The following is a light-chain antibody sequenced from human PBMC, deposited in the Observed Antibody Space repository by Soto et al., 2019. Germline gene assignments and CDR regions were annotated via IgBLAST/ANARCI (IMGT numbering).Light chain of an antibody. CDR2: AAS. V-gene: IGKV3-15*01. CDR3: QQYNKWPPLT. CDR1: QYISND. Sequence: EIVMTQSPATLSVSPGERATLSCRASQYISNDLAWYQQKPGQAPRPLIYAASTRATGIPARFSGSGSGTDFTLTISNLQSEDFAVYYCQQYNKWPPLTFGGGTKVEI. J-gene: IGKJ4*01.